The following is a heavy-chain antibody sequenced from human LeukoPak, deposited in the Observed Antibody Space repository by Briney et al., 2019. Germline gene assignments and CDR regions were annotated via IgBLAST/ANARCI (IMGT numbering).Heavy chain of an antibody. CDR1: GGSFSGYY. CDR3: ARGTGRSWFGELPNYYYYYGMDV. J-gene: IGHJ6*02. CDR2: INHSGST. V-gene: IGHV4-34*01. Sequence: SETLSLTCAVYGGSFSGYYWSWIRQPPRKGLEWIGEINHSGSTNYNPSLKSRVTISVDTSKNQFSLKLSSVTAADTAVYYCARGTGRSWFGELPNYYYYYGMDVWGQGTTVTVSS. D-gene: IGHD3-10*01.